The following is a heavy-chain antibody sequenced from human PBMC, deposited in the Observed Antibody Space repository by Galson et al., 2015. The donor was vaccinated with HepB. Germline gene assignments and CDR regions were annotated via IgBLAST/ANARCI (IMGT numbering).Heavy chain of an antibody. V-gene: IGHV1-46*03. CDR3: ARVGSYSSSWKLGFDP. Sequence: SVKVSCKASGYTFASYYMHWVRQAPGQGLEWMGIINPSGGSTSYAQKFQGRVTMTRDTSTSTVYMELGSLRSEDTAVYYCARVGSYSSSWKLGFDPWGQGTLVTVSS. CDR2: INPSGGST. D-gene: IGHD6-13*01. J-gene: IGHJ5*02. CDR1: GYTFASYY.